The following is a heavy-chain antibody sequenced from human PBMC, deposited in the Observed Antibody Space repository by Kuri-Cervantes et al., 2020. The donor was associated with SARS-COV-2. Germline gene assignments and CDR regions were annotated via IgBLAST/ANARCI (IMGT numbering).Heavy chain of an antibody. J-gene: IGHJ4*02. CDR2: FIPMLDLT. V-gene: IGHV1-69*04. D-gene: IGHD3-22*01. Sequence: GGSLRLSCKVSGGTLRSYAITWVRQAPGQGLEWMGRFIPMLDLTNYAPKFRDRVTISADKSTGTAYLELTSLRPDDTAVYYCARAATYYDTNGYWYWGQGTLVTVSS. CDR3: ARAATYYDTNGYWY. CDR1: GGTLRSYA.